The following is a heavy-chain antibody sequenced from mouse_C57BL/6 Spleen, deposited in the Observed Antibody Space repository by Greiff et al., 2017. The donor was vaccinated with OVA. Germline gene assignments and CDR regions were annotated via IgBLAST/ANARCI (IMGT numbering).Heavy chain of an antibody. D-gene: IGHD1-2*01. Sequence: QVHVKQSGAELVRPGASVTLSCKASGYTFTDYEMHWVKQTPVHGLEWIGAIDPETGGTAYNQKFKGKAILTADKSSSTAYMELRSLTSEDSAVYYCFITYYFDYWGQGTTLTVSS. J-gene: IGHJ2*01. CDR3: FITYYFDY. V-gene: IGHV1-15*01. CDR1: GYTFTDYE. CDR2: IDPETGGT.